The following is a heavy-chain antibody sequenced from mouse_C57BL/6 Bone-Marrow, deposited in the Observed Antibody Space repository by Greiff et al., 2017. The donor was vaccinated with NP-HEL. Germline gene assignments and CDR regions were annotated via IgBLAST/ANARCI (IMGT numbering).Heavy chain of an antibody. J-gene: IGHJ1*03. D-gene: IGHD1-1*01. CDR2: IYPRSGNT. CDR1: GYTFTSYG. V-gene: IGHV1-81*01. CDR3: ARPNYYGSSPDYCYFDV. Sequence: VQLQQSGAELARPGASVKLSCKASGYTFTSYGISWVKQRTGQGLEWIGEIYPRSGNTYYNEKFKGKATLTADKSSSTAYMELRSLTSEDSAVYFCARPNYYGSSPDYCYFDVWGTGTTVTVSS.